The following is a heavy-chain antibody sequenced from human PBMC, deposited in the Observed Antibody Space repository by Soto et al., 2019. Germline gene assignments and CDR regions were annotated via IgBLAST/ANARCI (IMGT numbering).Heavy chain of an antibody. CDR1: GFTFSGST. V-gene: IGHV3-73*02. Sequence: EVQLVESGGGLVQPGGSLKLSCAASGFTFSGSTIHWVRQTSGKGLEWVGRIPSKTNTYATAYAASLKGRFTISRDDSKNTAYLQMDSLKTEDTAVYYCTRQHRDVPVASAIDYWGQGTLVTVSS. J-gene: IGHJ4*02. CDR3: TRQHRDVPVASAIDY. CDR2: IPSKTNTYAT. D-gene: IGHD6-19*01.